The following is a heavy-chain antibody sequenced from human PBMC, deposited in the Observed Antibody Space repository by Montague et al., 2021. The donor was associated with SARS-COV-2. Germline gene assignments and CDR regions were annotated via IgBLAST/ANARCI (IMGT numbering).Heavy chain of an antibody. CDR1: GFSLSTSGMC. V-gene: IGHV2-70*01. CDR2: IDWDDDK. CDR3: ARSYGTTVVTRAFDY. J-gene: IGHJ4*02. Sequence: PALVKPTQTLTLTCTFSGFSLSTSGMCVSWIRQPPGKALEWLTLIDWDDDKYYSTPLKTRLTISKDTSKNQEVLTMTNMDPVDTATYYCARSYGTTVVTRAFDYWGQGTLVAVSS. D-gene: IGHD4-23*01.